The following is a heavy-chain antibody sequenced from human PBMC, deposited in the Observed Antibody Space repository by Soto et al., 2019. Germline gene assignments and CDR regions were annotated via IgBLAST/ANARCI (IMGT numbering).Heavy chain of an antibody. CDR2: ISGSGGST. CDR3: AKDCDIRVLVISHYGKDV. D-gene: IGHD2-15*01. V-gene: IGHV3-23*01. J-gene: IGHJ6*02. CDR1: GFTFSSYA. Sequence: GXLRLSCAASGFTFSSYAMSWVRQAPGKGLEWVSAISGSGGSTYYADSVKGRFTISRDNSKNTLYLQMNSLRAEDTAVYYCAKDCDIRVLVISHYGKDVLGQGTTGTVSS.